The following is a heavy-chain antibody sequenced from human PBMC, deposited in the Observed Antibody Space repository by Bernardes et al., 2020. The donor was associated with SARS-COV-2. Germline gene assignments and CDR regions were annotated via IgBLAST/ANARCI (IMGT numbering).Heavy chain of an antibody. CDR1: GYTFTSYG. Sequence: ASVKVSCKASGYTFTSYGMSWVRQAPGQGLEWMGWISADNGNTNYAQKFQGRVTMTTDTSTSKAYMELRSLRSDDTAVHYCSTVVGYSYGGGWFDPWGQGTLVTVSS. D-gene: IGHD5-18*01. CDR2: ISADNGNT. J-gene: IGHJ5*02. CDR3: STVVGYSYGGGWFDP. V-gene: IGHV1-18*01.